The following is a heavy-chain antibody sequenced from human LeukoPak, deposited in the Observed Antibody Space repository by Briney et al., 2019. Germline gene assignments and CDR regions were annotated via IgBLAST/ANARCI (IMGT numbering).Heavy chain of an antibody. CDR1: GFTVSSNY. CDR3: AMIAAAGDYDY. J-gene: IGHJ4*02. Sequence: GGSLRLSCAASGFTVSSNYMSWVRQAPGKGLEWASSISSSSSYIYYADSVKGRFTISRDNAKNSLYLQMNSLRAEDTAVYYCAMIAAAGDYDYWGQGTLVTVSS. V-gene: IGHV3-21*01. CDR2: ISSSSSYI. D-gene: IGHD6-13*01.